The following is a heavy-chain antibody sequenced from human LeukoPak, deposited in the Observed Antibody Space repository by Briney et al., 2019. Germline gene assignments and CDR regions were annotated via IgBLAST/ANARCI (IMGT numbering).Heavy chain of an antibody. J-gene: IGHJ4*02. CDR1: GGSISSGGYS. Sequence: SQTLSLTCAVSGGSISSGGYSWSWIRQPPGKGLEWIGYIYHSGSTYYNPSLKSRVTISVDMSKNQFSLKLSSVTAADTAVYYCARVARVQTLTGGYYFDYWGQGTLVTVSS. CDR3: ARVARVQTLTGGYYFDY. V-gene: IGHV4-30-2*01. CDR2: IYHSGST. D-gene: IGHD7-27*01.